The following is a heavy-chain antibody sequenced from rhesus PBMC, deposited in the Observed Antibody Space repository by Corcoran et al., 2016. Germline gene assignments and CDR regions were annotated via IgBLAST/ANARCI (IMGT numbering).Heavy chain of an antibody. CDR2: INAVGSST. CDR3: AKDAGFTGTYYFDY. D-gene: IGHD1-26*01. V-gene: IGHV3-28*02. CDR1: GFTFRNYW. Sequence: EVQVVESGGDLAKPGGSLRLSCTASGFTFRNYWLYWVRQAPGRGLERISAINAVGSSTYYSDTVKGRFTISRENAKSILYLQMDSLRAEDTAVYYCAKDAGFTGTYYFDYWGQGVLVTVSS. J-gene: IGHJ4*01.